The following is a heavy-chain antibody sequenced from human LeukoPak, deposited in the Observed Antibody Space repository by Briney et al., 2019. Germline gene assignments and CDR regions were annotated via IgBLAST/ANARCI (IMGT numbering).Heavy chain of an antibody. Sequence: SETLSLTCTVSGGSISSSSYYWSWIRQPPGKGLEWIGYIYYSGSTNYNPSLKSRVTISVDTSKNQFSLKLSSVTAADTAVYYCARAQWLVPGAFDYWGQGTLVTVSS. CDR3: ARAQWLVPGAFDY. CDR1: GGSISSSSYY. J-gene: IGHJ4*02. D-gene: IGHD6-19*01. CDR2: IYYSGST. V-gene: IGHV4-61*05.